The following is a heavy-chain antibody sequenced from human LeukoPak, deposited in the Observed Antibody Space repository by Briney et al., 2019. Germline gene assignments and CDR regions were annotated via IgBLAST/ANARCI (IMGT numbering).Heavy chain of an antibody. J-gene: IGHJ5*02. CDR3: ARDYYGSGPCWFDP. Sequence: PSGTLPLTCTVSGGSISSSSYYWGWIRQPPGKGLEWIGSIYYSGSTYYNPSLKSRVTISVDTSKNQFSLKLSSVTAADTAVYYCARDYYGSGPCWFDPWGQGTLVTVSS. CDR1: GGSISSSSYY. D-gene: IGHD3-10*01. CDR2: IYYSGST. V-gene: IGHV4-39*07.